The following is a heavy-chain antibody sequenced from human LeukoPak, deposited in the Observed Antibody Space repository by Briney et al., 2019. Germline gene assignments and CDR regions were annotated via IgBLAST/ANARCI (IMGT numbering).Heavy chain of an antibody. D-gene: IGHD3-16*01. Sequence: GGSLRLSCEGSGFIFSNYAMTWVRQAPGRGLEWVAGISGSADNSYSDSVKGRFSISRDDSKDTVYLQLNRLTADDTALCYCAKETGWSPLGENDHWGQGILVIVSS. CDR2: ISGSADNS. CDR3: AKETGWSPLGENDH. CDR1: GFIFSNYA. J-gene: IGHJ4*02. V-gene: IGHV3-23*01.